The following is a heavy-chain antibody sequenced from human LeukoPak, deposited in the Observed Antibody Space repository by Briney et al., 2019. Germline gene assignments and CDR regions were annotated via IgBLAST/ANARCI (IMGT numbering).Heavy chain of an antibody. CDR1: GYTLTELS. V-gene: IGHV1-24*01. D-gene: IGHD1-26*01. Sequence: ASVKVSCKVSGYTLTELSMHWVRQAPGKGLEWMGGFDPEDGETIYAQKFQGRVTMTEDTSTDTAYMELSSLRSEDTAVYYCATPKNSGSYGVNFDYWGQGTLVTVSS. CDR2: FDPEDGET. J-gene: IGHJ4*02. CDR3: ATPKNSGSYGVNFDY.